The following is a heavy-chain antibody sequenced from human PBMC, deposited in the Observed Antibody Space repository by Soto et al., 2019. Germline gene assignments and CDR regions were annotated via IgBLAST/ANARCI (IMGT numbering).Heavy chain of an antibody. D-gene: IGHD2-8*01. J-gene: IGHJ4*02. Sequence: QVQLQQWGAGLLKPSETLSLTCAVYGGSFSGYYWSWIRQPPGKGLEWIGEINHSGSTNYNPSLRSRVTISVDTSKNQFSLKLCSVAAADTAVYYCARTGLGYCSTGVCYPYYLDCWGQGTLVTVSS. CDR2: INHSGST. CDR3: ARTGLGYCSTGVCYPYYLDC. CDR1: GGSFSGYY. V-gene: IGHV4-34*01.